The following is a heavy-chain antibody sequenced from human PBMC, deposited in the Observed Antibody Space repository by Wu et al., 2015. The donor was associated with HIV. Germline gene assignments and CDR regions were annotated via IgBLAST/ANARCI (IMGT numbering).Heavy chain of an antibody. D-gene: IGHD4-17*01. CDR1: GYTFTGYY. J-gene: IGHJ6*02. V-gene: IGHV1-2*02. CDR3: ARGYGDHQRYYGMDV. CDR2: INPNSGGT. Sequence: QVQLVQSGAEVKKPGASVKVSCKASGYTFTGYYMHWVRQAPGQGLEWMGWINPNSGGTNYAQKFQGRVTMTRDTSISTAYMELSRLRSDDTAVYYCARGYGDHQRYYGMDVWGQGTTVTVSS.